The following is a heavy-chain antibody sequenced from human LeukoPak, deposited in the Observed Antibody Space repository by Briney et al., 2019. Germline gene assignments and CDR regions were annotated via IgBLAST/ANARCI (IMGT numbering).Heavy chain of an antibody. J-gene: IGHJ4*02. CDR2: ISGSGRNR. CDR3: AKESGYDVDFDY. Sequence: GGSLRLSCAASGLTFNSYGMSWVRQAPGKGLEWVSVISGSGRNRYYADSVKGRFTISRDNSKNTLYLQMNSLRADDTAVYYCAKESGYDVDFDYWGQGTLVTVSS. D-gene: IGHD5-12*01. CDR1: GLTFNSYG. V-gene: IGHV3-23*01.